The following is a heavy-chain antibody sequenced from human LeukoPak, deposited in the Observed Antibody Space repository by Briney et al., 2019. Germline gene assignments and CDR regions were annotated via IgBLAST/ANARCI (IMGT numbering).Heavy chain of an antibody. CDR2: IYYSGST. V-gene: IGHV4-39*02. D-gene: IGHD3-3*01. CDR3: ARDEADFWSGYYPNDFDY. J-gene: IGHJ4*02. Sequence: SETLSLTCTVSGGSISSSSYYWGWIRQPPGKGLEWIGSIYYSGSTYYNPSLKSRVTISVDTSKNRFSLKLSSVTAADTAVYYCARDEADFWSGYYPNDFDYWGQGTLVTVSS. CDR1: GGSISSSSYY.